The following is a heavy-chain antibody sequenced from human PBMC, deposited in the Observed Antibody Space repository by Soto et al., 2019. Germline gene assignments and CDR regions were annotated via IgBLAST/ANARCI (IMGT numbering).Heavy chain of an antibody. J-gene: IGHJ6*02. Sequence: QVQLQESGPGLVKPSQTLSLTCTVSGGSISSGDYYWSWIRQPPGKGLEWIGYIYYSGSTYYNPSLKSRVTISVDTSKHQFSLKLSSVTAADTAVYYCARDNCGTMVRGFKSCYYGMDVWGQGTTVTVSS. CDR3: ARDNCGTMVRGFKSCYYGMDV. D-gene: IGHD3-10*01. CDR2: IYYSGST. V-gene: IGHV4-30-4*01. CDR1: GGSISSGDYY.